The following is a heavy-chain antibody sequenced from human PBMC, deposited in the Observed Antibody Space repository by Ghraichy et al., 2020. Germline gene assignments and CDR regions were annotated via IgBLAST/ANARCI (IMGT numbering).Heavy chain of an antibody. CDR1: GFSFGDYA. V-gene: IGHV3-49*03. CDR2: IRSKADGGAT. Sequence: SCIASGFSFGDYAMSWFRQAPGKGLEWVGFIRSKADGGATNYAASVKGRFTISRDDSKTVAYLQMNSLKTEDTAVYYCVRDRPLDYWGQGTLVTVSS. D-gene: IGHD6-6*01. CDR3: VRDRPLDY. J-gene: IGHJ4*02.